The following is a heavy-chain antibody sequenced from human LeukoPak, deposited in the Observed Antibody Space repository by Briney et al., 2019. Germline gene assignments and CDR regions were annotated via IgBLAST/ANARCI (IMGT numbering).Heavy chain of an antibody. V-gene: IGHV3-23*01. D-gene: IGHD3-10*01. Sequence: GGSLRLSCAASGFTFTTYGMSWVRQAPGKGLEWVSVAGDSGATTHYADSVKGRFFVSRDNSKNTVHLQMNNLRAEHTAVYCCPKDSFSVVRGVGSDDGFAVWGQGTMVIVSS. CDR2: AGDSGATT. J-gene: IGHJ3*01. CDR3: PKDSFSVVRGVGSDDGFAV. CDR1: GFTFTTYG.